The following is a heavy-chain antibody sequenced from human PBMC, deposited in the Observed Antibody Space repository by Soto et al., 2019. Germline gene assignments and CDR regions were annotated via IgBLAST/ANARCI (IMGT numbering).Heavy chain of an antibody. CDR3: VRLGGYNDIDF. J-gene: IGHJ4*02. Sequence: GGSLRLSCAASGFSLGSYSMDWVRQAPRKGLVWVARIDVGGGVAAYADSVKGRFTISRDNGENMLYLQMNSLRVEETAVYYCVRLGGYNDIDFWGQGTLVTVSS. CDR1: GFSLGSYS. V-gene: IGHV3-74*01. CDR2: IDVGGGVA. D-gene: IGHD5-12*01.